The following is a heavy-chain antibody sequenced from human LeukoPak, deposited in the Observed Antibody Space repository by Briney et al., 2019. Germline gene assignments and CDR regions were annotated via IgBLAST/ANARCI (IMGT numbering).Heavy chain of an antibody. CDR3: ARDRLLFGGPVFHY. CDR1: GFTFSSYA. J-gene: IGHJ4*02. Sequence: GGSLRLSCAASGFTFSSYAMHWVRQAPGKGLEWVAVISYDGSNKYYADSVKGRFTISRDDSKNTLYLQMNSLRAEDTAVYYCARDRLLFGGPVFHYWGQGTLVTVSS. CDR2: ISYDGSNK. V-gene: IGHV3-30-3*01. D-gene: IGHD2-21*02.